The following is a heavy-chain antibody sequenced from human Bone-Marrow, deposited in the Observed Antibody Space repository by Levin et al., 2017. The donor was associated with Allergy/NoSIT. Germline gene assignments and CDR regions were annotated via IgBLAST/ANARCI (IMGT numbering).Heavy chain of an antibody. V-gene: IGHV3-21*01. CDR2: ISSSSSYI. CDR3: ARLGLYGMDV. D-gene: IGHD3/OR15-3a*01. J-gene: IGHJ6*02. Sequence: SCAASGFTFSSYRMNWVRQAPGKGLEWVSSISSSSSYIYYADSVKGRFTISRDNAKNSLYLQMNSLRAEDTAVYYCARLGLYGMDVWGQGTTVTVSS. CDR1: GFTFSSYR.